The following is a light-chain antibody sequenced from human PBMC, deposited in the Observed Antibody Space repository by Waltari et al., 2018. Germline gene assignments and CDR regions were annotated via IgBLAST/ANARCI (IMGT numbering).Light chain of an antibody. CDR1: QSVNSW. CDR2: KAS. Sequence: DIQMTQSPSTLSASVGDRVTITCRASQSVNSWVAWYQQKPRKAPKLLIFKASNLESGVPSRFSGSGSGTEFTLTISSLQPEDSATYYCQQTDSVPVTFGGGTKVEV. J-gene: IGKJ4*01. CDR3: QQTDSVPVT. V-gene: IGKV1-5*03.